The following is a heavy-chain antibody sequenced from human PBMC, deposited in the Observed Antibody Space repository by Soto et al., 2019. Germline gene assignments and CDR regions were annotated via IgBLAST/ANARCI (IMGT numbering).Heavy chain of an antibody. J-gene: IGHJ4*02. Sequence: QVQLAQSGAEVRKPGSSVRVSCKASGGSFNRHTISWVRQAPGQGLEWMGGIIPIFGTANHAQKFQGRVTIIADESTSRVYMELSSLRSDDTAIYYCARGWGYDSTDYYYAYWGQGTLVIVSS. CDR2: IIPIFGTA. CDR1: GGSFNRHT. V-gene: IGHV1-69*01. CDR3: ARGWGYDSTDYYYAY. D-gene: IGHD3-22*01.